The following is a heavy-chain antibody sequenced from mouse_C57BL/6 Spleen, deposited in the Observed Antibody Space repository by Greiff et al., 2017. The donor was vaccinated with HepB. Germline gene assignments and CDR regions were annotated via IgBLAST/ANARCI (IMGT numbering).Heavy chain of an antibody. J-gene: IGHJ2*01. CDR3: ARSDYDRGYFDY. CDR1: GYTFTSYW. D-gene: IGHD2-4*01. Sequence: QVQLQQSGAELVKPGASVKMSCKASGYTFTSYWITWVKQRPGQGLEWIGDIYPGSGSTNYNEKFKSKATLTVDTSSSTAYMQLSSLTSEDSAVYYCARSDYDRGYFDYWGQGTTLTVSS. CDR2: IYPGSGST. V-gene: IGHV1-55*01.